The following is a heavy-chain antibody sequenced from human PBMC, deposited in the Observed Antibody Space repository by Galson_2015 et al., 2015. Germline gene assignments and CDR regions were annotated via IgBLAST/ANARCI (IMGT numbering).Heavy chain of an antibody. J-gene: IGHJ3*02. Sequence: SLRLSCAASGFTFSSYGMHWVRQAPGKGLEWVAVISYDGSNKYYADSVKGRFTISRDNSKNTLYPQMNSLRAEDTAVYYCARGASSGYYHHARVDAFDIWAQGTMVTVSS. CDR1: GFTFSSYG. D-gene: IGHD3-22*01. V-gene: IGHV3-30*03. CDR2: ISYDGSNK. CDR3: ARGASSGYYHHARVDAFDI.